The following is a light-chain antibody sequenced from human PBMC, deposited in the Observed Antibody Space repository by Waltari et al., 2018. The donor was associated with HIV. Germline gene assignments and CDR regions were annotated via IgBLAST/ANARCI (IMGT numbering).Light chain of an antibody. J-gene: IGLJ2*01. CDR3: VLNLGRGIVV. CDR2: SAN. CDR1: SGSVYARNY. Sequence: QTVVTQEPSFSVSPGGTVTLTCGLSSGSVYARNYASWYQQIPGQAPLTLIHSANTRSSGVPGRFSGSSLGNKAALTITGAQADDEADYYCVLNLGRGIVVFGGGTKVTVL. V-gene: IGLV8-61*01.